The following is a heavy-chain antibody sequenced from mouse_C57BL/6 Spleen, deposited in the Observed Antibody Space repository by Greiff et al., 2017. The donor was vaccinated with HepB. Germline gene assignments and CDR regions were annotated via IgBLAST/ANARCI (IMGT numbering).Heavy chain of an antibody. V-gene: IGHV3-6*01. D-gene: IGHD2-1*01. CDR1: GYSITSGYY. CDR2: ISYDGSN. Sequence: EVKLVESGPGLVKPSQSLSLTCSVTGYSITSGYYWNWIRQFPGNKLEWMGYISYDGSNNYNPSLKNRISITRDTSKNQFFLKLNSVTTEDTATYYCARDKGNYWFAYWGQGTLVTVSA. CDR3: ARDKGNYWFAY. J-gene: IGHJ3*01.